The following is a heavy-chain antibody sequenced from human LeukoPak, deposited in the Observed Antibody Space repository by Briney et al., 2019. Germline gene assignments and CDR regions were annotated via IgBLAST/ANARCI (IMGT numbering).Heavy chain of an antibody. CDR1: GFTFSDYY. J-gene: IGHJ4*02. CDR2: ISSSGSTI. CDR3: ARDSLEWSSSPDY. V-gene: IGHV3-11*04. D-gene: IGHD3-3*01. Sequence: GGSLRLSCAASGFTFSDYYMSWIRQAPGKGLEWVSYISSSGSTIYYADSVKGRFTISRDNAKNSLYLQMNSLRAEDTAVYYCARDSLEWSSSPDYWGQGTLVTVSS.